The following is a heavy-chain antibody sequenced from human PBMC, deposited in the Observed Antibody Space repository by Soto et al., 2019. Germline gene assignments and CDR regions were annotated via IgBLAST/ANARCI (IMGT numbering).Heavy chain of an antibody. CDR1: GGTFISYT. V-gene: IGHV1-69*08. Sequence: QVQLVQSGAEVKKPGSSVKVSCKASGGTFISYTISWVRQAPGQGLEWMGRIIPILGIANYAQKFQGRVTITADKSTSTAYMELSSLRSEDTAVYYCARDPEGSSWGNWGQGTLVTVSS. D-gene: IGHD6-13*01. CDR3: ARDPEGSSWGN. CDR2: IIPILGIA. J-gene: IGHJ4*02.